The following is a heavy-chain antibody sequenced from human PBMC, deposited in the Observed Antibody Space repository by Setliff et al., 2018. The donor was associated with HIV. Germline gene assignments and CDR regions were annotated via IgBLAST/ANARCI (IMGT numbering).Heavy chain of an antibody. CDR2: ISSRGST. Sequence: PSETLSLTCSVSGGSLISGGYYWNWIRQHPGKGLEWIGYISSRGSTYYNPSLKSRITMSVDTSQNQVSLKLSSVTAADTAVYFCARLEKLDDISYFDYWGQGTLVTVSS. V-gene: IGHV4-31*03. J-gene: IGHJ4*02. D-gene: IGHD3-3*02. CDR1: GGSLISGGYY. CDR3: ARLEKLDDISYFDY.